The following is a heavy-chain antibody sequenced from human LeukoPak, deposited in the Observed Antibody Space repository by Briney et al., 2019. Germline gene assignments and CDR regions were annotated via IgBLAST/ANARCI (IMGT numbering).Heavy chain of an antibody. D-gene: IGHD4-17*01. J-gene: IGHJ2*01. Sequence: SGGSLRLSCSASEFTFSNFWMSWVRQAPGKGPEWVANIKQDGSEKYYVDSVKGRFTISRDNAETSLHLQMNSLRAEDTAVYYCARGGNHGDYWYFDLWGRGTLVTVS. CDR1: EFTFSNFW. V-gene: IGHV3-7*01. CDR2: IKQDGSEK. CDR3: ARGGNHGDYWYFDL.